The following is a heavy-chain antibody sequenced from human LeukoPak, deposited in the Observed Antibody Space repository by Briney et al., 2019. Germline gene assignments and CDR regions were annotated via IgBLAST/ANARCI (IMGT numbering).Heavy chain of an antibody. J-gene: IGHJ4*02. CDR3: AKDLGIAVAGTRG. V-gene: IGHV3-23*01. Sequence: PGGSLRLSCAASGFTFSIYAMSWVRQARGKGLEWVSAISGSGGSTYYADSVKGRFTISRENSKNTLYLQMNSMRAEDAAVYYCAKDLGIAVAGTRGWGQGTLVTVSS. D-gene: IGHD6-19*01. CDR1: GFTFSIYA. CDR2: ISGSGGST.